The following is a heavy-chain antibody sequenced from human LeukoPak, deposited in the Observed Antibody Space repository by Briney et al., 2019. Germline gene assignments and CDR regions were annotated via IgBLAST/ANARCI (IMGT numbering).Heavy chain of an antibody. J-gene: IGHJ4*02. CDR2: ISNDGST. CDR1: GFTFSNYG. Sequence: GTLRLSCAASGFTFSNYGMSCVRQAPGKGLEWVSSISNDGSTYYAHSVKGRFIISRDNSKKMVYLQMNSLRAEDTAIYYCAKGGGKYGLDYWGQGTLVTVSS. V-gene: IGHV3-23*01. CDR3: AKGGGKYGLDY. D-gene: IGHD1-26*01.